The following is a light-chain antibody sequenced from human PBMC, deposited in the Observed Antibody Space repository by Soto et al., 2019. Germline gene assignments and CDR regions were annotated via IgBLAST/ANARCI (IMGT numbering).Light chain of an antibody. Sequence: QSALTQPPSASGSPGQSVTISCTGTSSDVGAYNFVSWYQKYPGKAPKLIIYEVTKRPSGVPDRFSGSKSGNTASLTVSGLQADDDADYYCSSYAGSNNLIFGGGTKLTVL. J-gene: IGLJ2*01. CDR2: EVT. CDR3: SSYAGSNNLI. CDR1: SSDVGAYNF. V-gene: IGLV2-8*01.